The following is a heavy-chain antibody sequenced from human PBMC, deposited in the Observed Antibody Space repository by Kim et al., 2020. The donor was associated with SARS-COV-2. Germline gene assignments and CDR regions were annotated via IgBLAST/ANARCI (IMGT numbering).Heavy chain of an antibody. CDR3: ARVRITMVRGVIGKSRYFDL. D-gene: IGHD3-10*01. CDR1: GGSISSGGYY. J-gene: IGHJ2*01. V-gene: IGHV4-31*03. CDR2: IYYSGST. Sequence: SETLSLTCTVSGGSISSGGYYWSWIRQHPGKGLEWIGYIYYSGSTYYNPSLKSRVTISVDTSKNQFSLKLSSVTAADTAVYYCARVRITMVRGVIGKSRYFDLWGRGTLVTVSS.